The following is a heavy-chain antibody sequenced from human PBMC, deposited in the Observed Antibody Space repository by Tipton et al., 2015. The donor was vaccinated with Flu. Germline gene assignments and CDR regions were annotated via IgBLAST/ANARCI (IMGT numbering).Heavy chain of an antibody. J-gene: IGHJ6*02. CDR3: ARWPRDGRYAYYYGMDV. V-gene: IGHV4-61*09. Sequence: TLSLTCTVSGGSISSSNYYWTWIRQPAGKGLEWIGQIYTSGSTNYNPSLKSRVTISVDTSKNQFSLKLSSVTAADTAVYFCARWPRDGRYAYYYGMDVWGQGTTVTVSS. D-gene: IGHD3-16*01. CDR2: IYTSGST. CDR1: GGSISSSNYY.